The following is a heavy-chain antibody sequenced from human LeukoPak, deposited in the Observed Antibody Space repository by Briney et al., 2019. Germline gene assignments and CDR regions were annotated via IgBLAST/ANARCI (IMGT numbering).Heavy chain of an antibody. Sequence: GGSLRLSCAASGFIFTTYALHWVRQAPGKGLEYVSAISSDGGSTYYANSVKGRFTISRDNSKNTLYLQMGSLRAEDTAVYYCARWRGSKFFDYWGQGTLVTVSS. CDR1: GFIFTTYA. V-gene: IGHV3-64*01. CDR2: ISSDGGST. D-gene: IGHD5-12*01. J-gene: IGHJ4*02. CDR3: ARWRGSKFFDY.